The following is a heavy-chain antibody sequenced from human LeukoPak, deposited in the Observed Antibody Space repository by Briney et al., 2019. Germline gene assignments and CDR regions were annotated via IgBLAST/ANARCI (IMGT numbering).Heavy chain of an antibody. Sequence: PSETLSLTCTVSGGSISSSSYYWGWIRQPPGKGLEWIGSIYYSGSTYYNPSLKSRVTISVDTSKNQFSLKLSSVTAADTAVYYCARLTGTTGDYWGQGTLVTVSS. D-gene: IGHD1-7*01. CDR3: ARLTGTTGDY. V-gene: IGHV4-39*07. CDR2: IYYSGST. J-gene: IGHJ4*02. CDR1: GGSISSSSYY.